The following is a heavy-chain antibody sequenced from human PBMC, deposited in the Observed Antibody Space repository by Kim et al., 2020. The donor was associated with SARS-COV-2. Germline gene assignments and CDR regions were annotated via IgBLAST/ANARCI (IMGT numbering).Heavy chain of an antibody. J-gene: IGHJ3*02. CDR1: GGSISTGDYY. CDR2: IYYSGNT. D-gene: IGHD3-22*01. V-gene: IGHV4-31*03. CDR3: ARAPITMIVVVNAFDI. Sequence: SETLSLTCTVSGGSISTGDYYWSWIRQHPGMGLKWFGHIYYSGNTYYNPTLKSRVTISVDTTKNQFSLNPGSVTAADTAVYYCARAPITMIVVVNAFDIWRQGTMGPVPS.